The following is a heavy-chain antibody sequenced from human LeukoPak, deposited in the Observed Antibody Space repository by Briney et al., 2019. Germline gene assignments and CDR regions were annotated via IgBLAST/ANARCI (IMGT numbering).Heavy chain of an antibody. CDR1: GFTFSSYW. J-gene: IGHJ4*02. D-gene: IGHD6-19*01. V-gene: IGHV3-7*01. Sequence: GGSLRLSCAASGFTFSSYWMSWVRQAPGKGLEWVANIKQDGSEKYYVDSVKGRSTISRDNAKNSLYLQMSSLRAEDTAVYYCARAGSYSSGWYSDYWGQGTLVTVSS. CDR2: IKQDGSEK. CDR3: ARAGSYSSGWYSDY.